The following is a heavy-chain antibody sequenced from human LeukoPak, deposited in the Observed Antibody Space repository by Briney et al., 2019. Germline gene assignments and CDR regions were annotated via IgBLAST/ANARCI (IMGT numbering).Heavy chain of an antibody. D-gene: IGHD3-3*01. CDR1: GASISSGDYY. CDR2: LSYSGST. J-gene: IGHJ5*02. V-gene: IGHV4-30-4*08. Sequence: PSQTLSLPCTVSGASISSGDYYSCWIRQPPRKGLEWLGYLSYSGSTYHNPSLNSRVTISVDTSQNQFSLKLSSVTAADPAVYYCASQYYDFWRAKTNWFDPWRQGTLVTVSP. CDR3: ASQYYDFWRAKTNWFDP.